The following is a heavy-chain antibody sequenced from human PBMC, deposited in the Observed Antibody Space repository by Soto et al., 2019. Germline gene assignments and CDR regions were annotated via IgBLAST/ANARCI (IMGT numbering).Heavy chain of an antibody. D-gene: IGHD3-3*01. J-gene: IGHJ6*02. CDR1: GGTFSSYA. CDR2: IIPILGTA. CDR3: ARVIDYDFWSGYYTDYYYGMDV. Sequence: GASVKVSCKASGGTFSSYAISWVRQAPGQGLEWMGWIIPILGTANYAQKFQGRVTITADKSTSTAYMALSSLRSEDTAVYYCARVIDYDFWSGYYTDYYYGMDVWGQGTTVTVSS. V-gene: IGHV1-69*10.